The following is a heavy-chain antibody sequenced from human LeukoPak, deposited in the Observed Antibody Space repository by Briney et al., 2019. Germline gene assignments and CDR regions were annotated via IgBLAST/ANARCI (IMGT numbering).Heavy chain of an antibody. CDR2: IIPIFGTA. V-gene: IGHV1-69*05. CDR3: ARAGDFWSGYYDY. Sequence: SVTVSCKASGGTFSSYAISWVRQAPGQGLEWMGGIIPIFGTANYAQKFQGRVTITTDESTSTAYMELSSLRSEDTAVYYCARAGDFWSGYYDYWGQGTLVTVSS. J-gene: IGHJ4*02. D-gene: IGHD3-3*01. CDR1: GGTFSSYA.